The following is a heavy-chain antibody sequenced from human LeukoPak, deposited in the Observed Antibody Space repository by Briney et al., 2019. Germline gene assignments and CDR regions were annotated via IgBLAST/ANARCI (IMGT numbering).Heavy chain of an antibody. D-gene: IGHD2-15*01. Sequence: GGSLRLSCAASGFSFSNFPMHWVRQAPGKGLEFVSAISSNGASTYYANSVRGRFTISRDNSNNTLYLQMSSLRAEDTAVYFCVRGYSFGPYGMDVWGQGTTVTVSS. J-gene: IGHJ6*02. V-gene: IGHV3-64D*06. CDR2: ISSNGAST. CDR1: GFSFSNFP. CDR3: VRGYSFGPYGMDV.